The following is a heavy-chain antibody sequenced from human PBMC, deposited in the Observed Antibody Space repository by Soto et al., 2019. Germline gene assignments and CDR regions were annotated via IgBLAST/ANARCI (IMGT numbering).Heavy chain of an antibody. J-gene: IGHJ3*01. CDR1: GGTFNTYT. D-gene: IGHD2-2*01. CDR3: SIGSWSAETFDV. V-gene: IGHV1-69*02. Sequence: QVHLIQSGAEVKKPGSSVKVSCKAAGGTFNTYTLIWVRQAPGHGLEWMGRIIPMLTVTNSAQKFQGRLTLTADKSTGTAFMELTSLRSDDTAVYYCSIGSWSAETFDVWGQGTMVNVSS. CDR2: IIPMLTVT.